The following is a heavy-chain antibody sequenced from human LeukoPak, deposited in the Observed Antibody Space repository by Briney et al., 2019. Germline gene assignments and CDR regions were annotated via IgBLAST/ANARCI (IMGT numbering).Heavy chain of an antibody. Sequence: GESLKISCKGSGYSFTTYWIGWVRQMPGEGLELVRIMYPGDCDTRYSPSLRGQVTISADKSISTAYLQWSSLKASDIAMYYCARELKWEGNHAFDIWGQGTMVTVSS. D-gene: IGHD1-26*01. CDR3: ARELKWEGNHAFDI. V-gene: IGHV5-51*01. CDR1: GYSFTTYW. CDR2: MYPGDCDT. J-gene: IGHJ3*02.